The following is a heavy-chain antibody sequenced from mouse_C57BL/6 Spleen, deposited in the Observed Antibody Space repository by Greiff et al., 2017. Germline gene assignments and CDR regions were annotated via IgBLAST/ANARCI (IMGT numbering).Heavy chain of an antibody. D-gene: IGHD1-1*01. CDR2: IYPGSGST. CDR3: ARGYGSSLAWFAY. CDR1: GYTFTSYW. V-gene: IGHV1-55*01. J-gene: IGHJ3*01. Sequence: VQLQQPGAELVKPGASVKMSCKASGYTFTSYWITWVKQRPGQGLEWIGDIYPGSGSTNYNEKFKSKATLTVDTSSSTAYMQLSSLTSEDSAVYYCARGYGSSLAWFAYWGQGTLVTVSA.